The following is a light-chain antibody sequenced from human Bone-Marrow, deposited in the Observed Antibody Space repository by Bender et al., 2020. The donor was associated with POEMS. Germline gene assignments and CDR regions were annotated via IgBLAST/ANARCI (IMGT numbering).Light chain of an antibody. Sequence: QSALTQPASVSGSPGQSITISCTGTRSDVGGYNFVSWYRQHPGKAPKLLIYDVTNRPSVVSNRFSGSKSGNTASLTISGLQAEDEAYYYCASYTSSSTLVFGGGTKVTVL. CDR1: RSDVGGYNF. CDR3: ASYTSSSTLV. J-gene: IGLJ2*01. V-gene: IGLV2-14*03. CDR2: DVT.